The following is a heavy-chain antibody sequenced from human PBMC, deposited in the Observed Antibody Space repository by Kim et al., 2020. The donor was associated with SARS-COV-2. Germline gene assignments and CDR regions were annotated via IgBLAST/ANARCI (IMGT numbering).Heavy chain of an antibody. CDR3: ARRLGVDSSGWGRDY. CDR2: IYYSGST. D-gene: IGHD6-19*01. Sequence: SETLSLTCTVSGGSISSSSYYWGWIRQPPGKGLEWIGSIYYSGSTYYNPSLKSRVTISVDTSKNQFSLKLSSVTAADTAVYYCARRLGVDSSGWGRDYWGQGTLVTVSS. V-gene: IGHV4-39*01. CDR1: GGSISSSSYY. J-gene: IGHJ4*02.